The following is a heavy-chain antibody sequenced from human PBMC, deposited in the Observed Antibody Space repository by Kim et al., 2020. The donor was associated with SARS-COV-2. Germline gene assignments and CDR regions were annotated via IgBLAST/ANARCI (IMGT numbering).Heavy chain of an antibody. CDR2: INSDGSST. V-gene: IGHV3-74*01. CDR1: GFTFSSYW. Sequence: GGSLRLSCAASGFTFSSYWMHWVRQAPGKGLVWVSRINSDGSSTSYADSVKGRFTISRDNAKNTLYLQMNSLRAEDTAVYYCARGGGIQLWLEHVDYWGQGTLVTVSS. CDR3: ARGGGIQLWLEHVDY. D-gene: IGHD5-18*01. J-gene: IGHJ4*02.